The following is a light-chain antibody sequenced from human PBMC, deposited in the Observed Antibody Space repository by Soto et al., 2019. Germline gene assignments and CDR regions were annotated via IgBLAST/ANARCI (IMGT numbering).Light chain of an antibody. CDR3: QQYNSYWT. J-gene: IGKJ1*01. CDR1: QSISSW. CDR2: DAS. Sequence: DIQMTQSPSTLSASVGDRVTITCRASQSISSWLAWYQQKPGKAPKLLIYDASSLESGVPSSFSGSASGTEFPLTISSLQPDDSATYYCQQYNSYWTFGHGTKVDIK. V-gene: IGKV1-5*01.